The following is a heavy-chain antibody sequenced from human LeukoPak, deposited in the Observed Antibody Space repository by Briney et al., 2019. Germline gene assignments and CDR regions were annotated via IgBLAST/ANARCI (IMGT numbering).Heavy chain of an antibody. CDR3: ARGSPPYTHDY. V-gene: IGHV3-48*03. CDR2: INSGGTSI. Sequence: GGSLRLSCAASEFTFSSYAMKWVRQAPGQGLEWLSYINSGGTSIYYADSVRGRFTISRDNAKNSLFLQMNSLRVEDTAIYYCARGSPPYTHDYWGQGTLVTVSS. CDR1: EFTFSSYA. J-gene: IGHJ4*02. D-gene: IGHD5-18*01.